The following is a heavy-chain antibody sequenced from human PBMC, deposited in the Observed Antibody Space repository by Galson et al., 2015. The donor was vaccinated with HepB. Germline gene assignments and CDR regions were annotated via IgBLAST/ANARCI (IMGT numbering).Heavy chain of an antibody. CDR3: ARQGDFWKGMDV. CDR2: INYTGST. J-gene: IGHJ6*02. D-gene: IGHD3-3*01. V-gene: IGHV4-59*08. Sequence: ETLSLTCTVSGGSITGYYWNWMRQPPGRGLEWIGYINYTGSTNYNPSLKSRVTISADTSKNQVSLKLSSVTAADTAVYYCARQGDFWKGMDVWGQGTAVTVSS. CDR1: GGSITGYY.